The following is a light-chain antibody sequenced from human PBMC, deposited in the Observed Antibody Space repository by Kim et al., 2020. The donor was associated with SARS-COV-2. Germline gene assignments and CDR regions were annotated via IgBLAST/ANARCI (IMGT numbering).Light chain of an antibody. V-gene: IGLV2-14*03. CDR2: DVS. CDR3: SSYTTSSTLV. Sequence: QSALTQPASVSGSPGQSITISCTGTSSDIGAYKYVSWYQQHPGKAPKLMIYDVSIRPSGVSKRFSGSKSANTASLTISGLQAEDEADYYCSSYTTSSTLVFGTGTKVTVL. CDR1: SSDIGAYKY. J-gene: IGLJ1*01.